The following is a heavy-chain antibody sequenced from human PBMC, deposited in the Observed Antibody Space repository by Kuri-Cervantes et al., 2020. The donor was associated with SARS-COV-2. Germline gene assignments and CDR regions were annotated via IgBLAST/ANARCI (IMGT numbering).Heavy chain of an antibody. D-gene: IGHD3-10*01. V-gene: IGHV4-38-2*01. CDR2: FHQSGSP. CDR1: GYSISSGYY. J-gene: IGHJ4*02. CDR3: ARGDGESIDY. Sequence: SETLSLTCAVSGYSISSGYYWGWIRQAPGKGLEWIGNFHQSGSPYYNPALKSRATISTDTSKNRFSLKLTSVTAADTAVYYCARGDGESIDYWGQGTLVTVSS.